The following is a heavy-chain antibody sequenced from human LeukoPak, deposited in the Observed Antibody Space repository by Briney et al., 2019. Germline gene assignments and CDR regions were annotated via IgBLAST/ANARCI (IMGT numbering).Heavy chain of an antibody. Sequence: ASVKVSCKVSGYTLTELSMHWVRQAPGKGPEWMGGFDPEDGETIYAQKFQGRVTMTEDTSTDTAYMELSSLRSEDTAVYYCATTKYSSSWYFDLWGRGTLVTVSS. CDR1: GYTLTELS. J-gene: IGHJ2*01. CDR3: ATTKYSSSWYFDL. V-gene: IGHV1-24*01. D-gene: IGHD6-13*01. CDR2: FDPEDGET.